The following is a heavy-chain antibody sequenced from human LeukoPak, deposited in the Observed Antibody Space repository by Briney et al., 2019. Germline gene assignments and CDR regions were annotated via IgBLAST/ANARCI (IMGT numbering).Heavy chain of an antibody. CDR1: GFTFDDYA. CDR3: VKGSIDY. Sequence: GRSLRLSCAASGFTFDDYAMHWVRQAPGKGLEWVSGISWHSSNIGYAESVKGRFTISRDNAKNSLYLQMNSLRVEDTAFYYCVKGSIDYWGQGTLVTVSS. J-gene: IGHJ4*02. CDR2: ISWHSSNI. V-gene: IGHV3-9*01.